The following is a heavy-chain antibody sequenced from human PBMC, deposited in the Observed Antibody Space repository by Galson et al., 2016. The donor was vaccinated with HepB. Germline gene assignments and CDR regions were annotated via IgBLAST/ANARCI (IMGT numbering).Heavy chain of an antibody. CDR3: VFSLYASVSAMNV. Sequence: PALVKPTQTLTLTCTLSGFSLSTNGVDVGWVRQPPGKPLEWLALIYWDDDKRYSPSLKSRLSITKDTSTNQVVLTMTNMDPVDTGTYYCVFSLYASVSAMNVGGQGTRVSVSS. J-gene: IGHJ6*02. D-gene: IGHD3-16*01. CDR2: IYWDDDK. CDR1: GFSLSTNGVD. V-gene: IGHV2-5*04.